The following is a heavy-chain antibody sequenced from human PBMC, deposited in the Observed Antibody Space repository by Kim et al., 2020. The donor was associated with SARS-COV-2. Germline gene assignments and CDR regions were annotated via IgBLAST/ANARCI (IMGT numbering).Heavy chain of an antibody. J-gene: IGHJ3*02. CDR2: ITKSSTTI. CDR3: VRDRMGGAFDM. Sequence: GGSLRLSCATSGFTCSAYDMNWVRQAPGKGLEWLSFITKSSTTIYYADSVEGRFTISRDNAKNSLFLQMNSLRDEDTALYFCVRDRMGGAFDMWGQGTRVTVSS. V-gene: IGHV3-48*02. CDR1: GFTCSAYD. D-gene: IGHD3-16*01.